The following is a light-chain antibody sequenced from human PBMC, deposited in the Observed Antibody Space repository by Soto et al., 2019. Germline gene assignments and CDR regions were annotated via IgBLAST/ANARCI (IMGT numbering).Light chain of an antibody. CDR3: QHYSSWPPFST. J-gene: IGKJ4*01. V-gene: IGKV3-15*01. CDR2: DAS. CDR1: QSVSSN. Sequence: EIVMTQSPATLSVSAGERATLSCRASQSVSSNLAWYQQKPGQAPRLLIYDASTGATGIPARFSGSGSGTEFTLTISSLQSEDFAVYYCQHYSSWPPFSTFGGGTKVEIK.